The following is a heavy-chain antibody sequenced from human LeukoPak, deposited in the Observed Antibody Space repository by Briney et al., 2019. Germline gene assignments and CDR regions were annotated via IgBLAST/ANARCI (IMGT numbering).Heavy chain of an antibody. V-gene: IGHV3-33*01. D-gene: IGHD4-17*01. CDR2: IWYDGSNK. CDR1: GFTFSSYG. CDR3: ARGHGDYIAFDY. J-gene: IGHJ4*02. Sequence: GGSLRLSCVVSGFTFSSYGIHWVRQAPGKGLEWVAVIWYDGSNKYYADSVKGRFTISRDNSKNTLYLQMNSLRAEDTAVYYCARGHGDYIAFDYWGQGTLVSVSS.